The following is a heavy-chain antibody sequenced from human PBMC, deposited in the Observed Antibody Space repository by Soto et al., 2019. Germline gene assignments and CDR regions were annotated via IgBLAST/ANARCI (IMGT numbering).Heavy chain of an antibody. CDR2: IHYTGTT. CDR3: ARLPGNTYGLFDY. V-gene: IGHV4-59*01. Sequence: LSLTCTVSGDSFSTYYWSWIRQPPGKGLEWIGYIHYTGTTSYNPSLKSRVTISLDTSRNQFSLKLTSVTAADTALYYCARLPGNTYGLFDYWGQGALVTVSS. CDR1: GDSFSTYY. J-gene: IGHJ4*02. D-gene: IGHD2-8*01.